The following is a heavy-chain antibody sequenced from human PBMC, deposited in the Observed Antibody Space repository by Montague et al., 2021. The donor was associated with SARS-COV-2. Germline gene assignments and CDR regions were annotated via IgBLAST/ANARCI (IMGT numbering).Heavy chain of an antibody. D-gene: IGHD3-16*01. CDR3: ARANYYVMTSKAYAMDV. Sequence: TLSLTYTVSGGSISSGGYYWSWVRQPPGKGLDWIGYIFYRGGTYCNPSLKSRVSMSVDTSKIQFSLNLTSVTAADTAVYYCARANYYVMTSKAYAMDVWGQGTTVTVSS. CDR2: IFYRGGT. J-gene: IGHJ6*02. CDR1: GGSISSGGYY. V-gene: IGHV4-31*03.